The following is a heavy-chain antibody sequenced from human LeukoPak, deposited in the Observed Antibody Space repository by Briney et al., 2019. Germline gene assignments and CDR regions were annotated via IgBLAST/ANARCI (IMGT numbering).Heavy chain of an antibody. CDR2: IHYNGRT. CDR3: AREVFEAYYDVSGEYPHFYYGMDV. V-gene: IGHV4-31*03. CDR1: GVSMGALTSGGYY. J-gene: IGHJ6*02. D-gene: IGHD3-22*01. Sequence: SQTLSLTCTVSGVSMGALTSGGYYWNWIRQLPGKGLEWIGYIHYNGRTHYNPSLKSRVSLSVDTSKNQFSLRLTSVTVADTAAYYCAREVFEAYYDVSGEYPHFYYGMDVWGQGTTVTVSS.